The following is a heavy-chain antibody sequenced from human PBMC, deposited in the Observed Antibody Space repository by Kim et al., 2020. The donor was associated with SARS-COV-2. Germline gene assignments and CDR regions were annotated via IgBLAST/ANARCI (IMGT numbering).Heavy chain of an antibody. CDR3: AKAGTAVTTRGYYFDY. CDR2: ISGSGGST. D-gene: IGHD4-17*01. Sequence: GGSLRLSCAASGFTFSSYAMSWVRQAPGKGLEWVSAISGSGGSTYYADSVKGRFTISRDNSKNTLYLQMNSLRAEDTAVYYCAKAGTAVTTRGYYFDYWGQGTLVTVSS. CDR1: GFTFSSYA. J-gene: IGHJ4*02. V-gene: IGHV3-23*01.